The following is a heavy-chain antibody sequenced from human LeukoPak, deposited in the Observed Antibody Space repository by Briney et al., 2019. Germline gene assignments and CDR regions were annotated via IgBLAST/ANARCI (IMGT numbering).Heavy chain of an antibody. D-gene: IGHD6-19*01. CDR1: GFTFSSNS. J-gene: IGHJ4*02. V-gene: IGHV3-21*01. CDR3: ARSGLDAGSCDY. CDR2: IRSSSSYI. Sequence: PGGSLRLSCAASGFTFSSNSMNWVRQAPGKGLEWVSSIRSSSSYIYYADSVKGRFTISRDNAKNSLYLQMNSLRAEDTAVYYCARSGLDAGSCDYWGQGTLVTVSS.